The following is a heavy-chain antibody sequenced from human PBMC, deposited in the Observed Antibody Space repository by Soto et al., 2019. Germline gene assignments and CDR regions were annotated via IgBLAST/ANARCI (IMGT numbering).Heavy chain of an antibody. CDR3: ARVANRYFDL. CDR1: GFTFSNYW. Sequence: EVQVVESGGGLVQPGGSLRLSCVASGFTFSNYWMTWVRQAPGKGPERVANIKQDGSAKYYVDSVKGRFTISRDNAKNSLWLQMNSLRVEDTAVYYCARVANRYFDLWGRGTLVTVSS. J-gene: IGHJ2*01. V-gene: IGHV3-7*01. CDR2: IKQDGSAK.